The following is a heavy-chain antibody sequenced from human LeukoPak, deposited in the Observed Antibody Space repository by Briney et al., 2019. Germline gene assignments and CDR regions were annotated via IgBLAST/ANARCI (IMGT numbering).Heavy chain of an antibody. D-gene: IGHD3-22*01. CDR2: IYYSGST. CDR1: GGSISSYY. CDR3: ARATYDSSGYLPDDY. J-gene: IGHJ4*02. Sequence: SETLSLTCTVSGGSISSYYWRWIRQPPGKGLEWIGSIYYSGSTYYNSSLKSRVTISVDTSKNQFSLKLSSVTAADTAVYYCARATYDSSGYLPDDYWGQGTLVTVSS. V-gene: IGHV4-59*01.